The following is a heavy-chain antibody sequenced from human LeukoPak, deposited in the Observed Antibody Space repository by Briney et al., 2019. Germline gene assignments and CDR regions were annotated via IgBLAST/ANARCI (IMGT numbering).Heavy chain of an antibody. V-gene: IGHV3-66*01. Sequence: GGSLRLSCAASGFTVSSNYMSWVRQAPGKGLEWVSVMYSGGDTYYADSVKGRFTISRDNSKNTLYLQMNSLRAEDTAVYYCAKDSGTGDFDYWGQGTLVTVSS. CDR2: MYSGGDT. J-gene: IGHJ4*02. CDR1: GFTVSSNY. CDR3: AKDSGTGDFDY. D-gene: IGHD1-7*01.